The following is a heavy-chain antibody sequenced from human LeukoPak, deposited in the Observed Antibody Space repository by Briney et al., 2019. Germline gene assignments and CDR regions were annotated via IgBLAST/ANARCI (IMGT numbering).Heavy chain of an antibody. CDR3: ASTTYYYDSSGYYPDAFDI. CDR1: GGSISSGGYS. J-gene: IGHJ3*02. Sequence: SETLSLTCAVSGGSISSGGYSWSWIRQPPVKGLEWIGYIYHSGSTYYNPSLKSRVTISVDRSKNQFSLKLSSVTAADTAVYYCASTTYYYDSSGYYPDAFDIWGQGTMVTVSS. V-gene: IGHV4-30-2*01. D-gene: IGHD3-22*01. CDR2: IYHSGST.